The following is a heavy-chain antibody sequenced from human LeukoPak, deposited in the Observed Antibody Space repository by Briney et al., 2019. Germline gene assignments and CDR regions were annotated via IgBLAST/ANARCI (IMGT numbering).Heavy chain of an antibody. V-gene: IGHV1-18*01. J-gene: IGHJ6*02. CDR2: LSHYNGYT. CDR1: GYTVTNYG. Sequence: ASGKLSCKAAGYTVTNYGISWVRQAPGQGLGGMWWLSHYNGYTTYPQTFQGRVAMTTGTFTSTAETELRSLRSGETAMYYWGRNCSGDNCKDNYVMDVGGQGNTVTVSS. CDR3: GRNCSGDNCKDNYVMDV. D-gene: IGHD1-1*01.